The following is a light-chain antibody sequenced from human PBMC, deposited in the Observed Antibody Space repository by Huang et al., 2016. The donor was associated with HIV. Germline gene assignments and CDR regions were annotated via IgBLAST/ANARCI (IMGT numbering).Light chain of an antibody. Sequence: ETVMTQSPPTLSVSPGERATLSCRASQSVGSNLAWYQQKRGQAPWLLIYDVSTRATGVPARFSGSGSGTEFTLTISSLQSEDVATYCCQQYKNWPPYTFGQGTNLEIK. V-gene: IGKV3-15*01. CDR2: DVS. CDR3: QQYKNWPPYT. CDR1: QSVGSN. J-gene: IGKJ2*01.